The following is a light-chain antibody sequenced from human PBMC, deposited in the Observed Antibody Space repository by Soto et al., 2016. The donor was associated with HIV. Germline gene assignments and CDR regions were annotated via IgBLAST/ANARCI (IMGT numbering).Light chain of an antibody. V-gene: IGKV1-5*03. J-gene: IGKJ4*01. Sequence: DIQMTQSPSTLSAFVGDRVTITCRAGQSISKWLAWFQKKPGKAPKVLIHKASTLQSGVPSRFGGSGSGTEFTLTISSLQPEDIATYYCQKYNGDPTFGGGTKVEIK. CDR2: KAS. CDR1: QSISKW. CDR3: QKYNGDPT.